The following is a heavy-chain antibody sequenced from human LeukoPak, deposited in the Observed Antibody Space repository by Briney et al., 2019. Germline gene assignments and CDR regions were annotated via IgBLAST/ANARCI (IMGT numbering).Heavy chain of an antibody. CDR3: ARFSVHCSSTSCYVSGWFDP. CDR1: GFPFSSYG. Sequence: GGSLRLSCAASGFPFSSYGMHWVRQAPGKGLEWVAVIWYDGSKKYYGDSVKGRFTTSRDNSKNTLYLQVNSLRAEDTAVYYCARFSVHCSSTSCYVSGWFDPWGQGTLVTVSS. CDR2: IWYDGSKK. D-gene: IGHD2-2*01. V-gene: IGHV3-33*01. J-gene: IGHJ5*02.